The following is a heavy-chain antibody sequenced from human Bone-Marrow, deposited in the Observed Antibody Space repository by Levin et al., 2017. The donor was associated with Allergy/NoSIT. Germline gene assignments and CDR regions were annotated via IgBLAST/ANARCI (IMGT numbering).Heavy chain of an antibody. Sequence: ESGPTLVKPTQTLTLTCTFSGFSLSTGGVGVGWIRQPPGKALECLALIYWDDDKRYSPSLRSRLTITKDTSKNQVVLTMTNMDPVDTATYYCAHRRGGYSWNDGDFDYWGQGTLVTVSS. V-gene: IGHV2-5*02. CDR2: IYWDDDK. CDR1: GFSLSTGGVG. D-gene: IGHD1-20*01. CDR3: AHRRGGYSWNDGDFDY. J-gene: IGHJ4*02.